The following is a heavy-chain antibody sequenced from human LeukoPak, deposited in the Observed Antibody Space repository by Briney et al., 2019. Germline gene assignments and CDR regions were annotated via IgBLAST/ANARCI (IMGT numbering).Heavy chain of an antibody. CDR3: ARTRLLGDDAFDI. Sequence: PGGSLRLSCAASGFTFSSYAMHWVRQAPGKGLEWVAVISYDGSNKYYADSVKGRFTISRDNSKNTLYLQMNSLRAEDTAVYYCARTRLLGDDAFDIWGQGTMVTVS. J-gene: IGHJ3*02. CDR1: GFTFSSYA. D-gene: IGHD1-26*01. CDR2: ISYDGSNK. V-gene: IGHV3-30-3*01.